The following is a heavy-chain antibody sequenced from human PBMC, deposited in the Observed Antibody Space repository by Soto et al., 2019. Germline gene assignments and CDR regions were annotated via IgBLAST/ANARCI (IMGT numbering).Heavy chain of an antibody. D-gene: IGHD3-22*01. V-gene: IGHV4-30-4*01. CDR2: IYYSGST. Sequence: QVQLQESGPGLVKPSQTLSLTCTVSGGSISSGDYYWSWIRQPPGKGLEWIGYIYYSGSTSYNPSLKSRVTISVDTSKNQFSLKLSSVTAADTAVYYCARVHYYDSSGYTEYYYGMDVWGQGTTVTVSS. CDR1: GGSISSGDYY. J-gene: IGHJ6*02. CDR3: ARVHYYDSSGYTEYYYGMDV.